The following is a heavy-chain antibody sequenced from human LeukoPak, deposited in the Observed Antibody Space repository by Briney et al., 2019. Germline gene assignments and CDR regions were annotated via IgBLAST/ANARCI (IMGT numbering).Heavy chain of an antibody. CDR3: ASPWGLVSNAFDI. D-gene: IGHD3-16*01. CDR1: GGSISTYY. Sequence: SETLSLTCTVSGGSISTYYWSWIRQPPGEGLEWIGSIYYSGTTHSNPSLKSRATISVDTSKNHLSLKVNSVTAADTAVYYCASPWGLVSNAFDIWGQGTMVTVSS. CDR2: IYYSGTT. J-gene: IGHJ3*02. V-gene: IGHV4-59*01.